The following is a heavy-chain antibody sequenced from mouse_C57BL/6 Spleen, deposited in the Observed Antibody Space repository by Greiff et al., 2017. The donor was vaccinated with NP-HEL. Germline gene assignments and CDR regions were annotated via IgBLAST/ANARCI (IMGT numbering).Heavy chain of an antibody. Sequence: VQLQQSGAELVKPGASVKISCKASGYAFSSYWMNWVKQRPGKGLEWIGQIYPGDGDTNYNGKFKGKATLTADKYYSTAYMQLSSLTSEECAVYFCARKRDSAGYEFAYWGQGTLVTVSA. CDR3: ARKRDSAGYEFAY. D-gene: IGHD3-2*02. V-gene: IGHV1-80*01. CDR1: GYAFSSYW. CDR2: IYPGDGDT. J-gene: IGHJ3*01.